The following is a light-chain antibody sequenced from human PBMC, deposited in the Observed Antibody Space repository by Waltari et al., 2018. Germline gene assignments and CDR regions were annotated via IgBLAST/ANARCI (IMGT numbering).Light chain of an antibody. J-gene: IGLJ3*02. CDR1: SSDVGGYNY. CDR2: DVS. CDR3: SSFTISSTWV. V-gene: IGLV2-14*01. Sequence: QSALTQPASVSGSPGQSITISCTGTSSDVGGYNYVSWYQQHPGKPPKLMIDDVSNRPSGVSNRFSGSKSGNTASLTTSGLQAEDEADYYCSSFTISSTWVFGGGTKLTVL.